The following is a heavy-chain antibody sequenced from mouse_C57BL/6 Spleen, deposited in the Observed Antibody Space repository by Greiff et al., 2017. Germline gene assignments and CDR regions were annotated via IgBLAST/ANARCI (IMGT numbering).Heavy chain of an antibody. D-gene: IGHD3-1*01. V-gene: IGHV2-2*01. CDR2: IRSGGST. J-gene: IGHJ3*01. CDR3: ARGSGRGFAY. Sequence: VQLVESGPGLVQPSQSLSITCTVSGFSLTSYGVHWVRQPPGKGLEWLGGIRSGGSTDYNAAFIFRLSISKDNSKIQVFFKMNSLQADDTAIYYCARGSGRGFAYWGQGTLVTVSA. CDR1: GFSLTSYG.